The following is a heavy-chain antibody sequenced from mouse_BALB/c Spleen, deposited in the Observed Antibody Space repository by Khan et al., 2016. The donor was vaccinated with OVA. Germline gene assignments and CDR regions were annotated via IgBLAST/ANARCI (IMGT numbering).Heavy chain of an antibody. Sequence: QIQLVQSGPELKKPGETVQISCKASGFTFTNYGMNWVRQAPGKGLKWMGWINTYTGEPTFTDDFKGRFAFSLETSASTAYLQINSLKNEDTATYFCERVGYNGTMDFGGQGTSVTVSS. D-gene: IGHD2-14*01. CDR3: ERVGYNGTMDF. CDR2: INTYTGEP. J-gene: IGHJ4*01. V-gene: IGHV9-3-1*01. CDR1: GFTFTNYG.